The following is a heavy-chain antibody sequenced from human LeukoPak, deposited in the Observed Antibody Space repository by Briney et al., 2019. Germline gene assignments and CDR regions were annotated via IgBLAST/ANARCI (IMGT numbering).Heavy chain of an antibody. Sequence: PGGPLRLSCAASGFTFRSHGMRWVRQGPGEGLEWVATISHDRSDIFYVESGKGRFTISRDNSKTTVYLQMTGLRTDDTGVYYCARVRDPFRWTRTLDHWGQGTRVIVSS. V-gene: IGHV3-30*03. CDR3: ARVRDPFRWTRTLDH. J-gene: IGHJ4*02. CDR2: ISHDRSDI. CDR1: GFTFRSHG. D-gene: IGHD4-23*01.